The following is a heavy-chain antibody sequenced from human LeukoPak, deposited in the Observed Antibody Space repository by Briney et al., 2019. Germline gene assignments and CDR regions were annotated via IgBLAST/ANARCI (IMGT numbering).Heavy chain of an antibody. CDR3: ARSQGYYDSSGYYIR. D-gene: IGHD3-22*01. V-gene: IGHV3-48*03. CDR1: GFTFSDYK. CDR2: ISSSASSI. Sequence: PGGSLRLSCAASGFTFSDYKMSWVRQAPGKGLEWVSYISSSASSIKYSDSVKGRFTISRDNAKNSLYLQMNSLRAEDTATYYCARSQGYYDSSGYYIRWGQGTLVTVSS. J-gene: IGHJ4*02.